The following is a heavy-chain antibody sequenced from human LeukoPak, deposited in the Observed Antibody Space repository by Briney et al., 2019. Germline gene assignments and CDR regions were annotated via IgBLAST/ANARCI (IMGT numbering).Heavy chain of an antibody. J-gene: IGHJ4*02. CDR1: GFSFSSYW. D-gene: IGHD5-18*01. V-gene: IGHV3-7*01. CDR3: ARVQYTALVYSPHFDN. CDR2: IKLGEYER. Sequence: PGGSLRLSCAASGFSFSSYWMTWVRQAPGKRLEWVASIKLGEYERSYVDSVKGRFTISRDNAKSSLYLEMNSLGAEDTAMYFCARVQYTALVYSPHFDNWGQGILVTVS.